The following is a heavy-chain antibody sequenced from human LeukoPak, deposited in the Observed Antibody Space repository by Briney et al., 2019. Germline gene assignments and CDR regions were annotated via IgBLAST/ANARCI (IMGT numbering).Heavy chain of an antibody. CDR3: AREGRNRSFDY. J-gene: IGHJ4*02. V-gene: IGHV1-2*02. D-gene: IGHD1-14*01. Sequence: ASVKVSCKASGYTFTDYYLHWVRPAPGQGLEWMGWINLNSGGTNSAQKFQGRVAMTRDTSISTAYMDLSRLRSDDTAVYYCAREGRNRSFDYWGQGTLVTVSS. CDR1: GYTFTDYY. CDR2: INLNSGGT.